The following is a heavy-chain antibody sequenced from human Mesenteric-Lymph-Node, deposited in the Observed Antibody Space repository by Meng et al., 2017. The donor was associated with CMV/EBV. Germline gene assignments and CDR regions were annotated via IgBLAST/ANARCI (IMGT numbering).Heavy chain of an antibody. V-gene: IGHV1-2*02. D-gene: IGHD3-3*01. Sequence: ASVKVSCKASGYTFTGYYMHWVRQATGQGLEWMGWINPNSGGTNYAQKFQGRVTMTRDTSISTAYMELSRLRSDDTAVYYCARPLLRFLVWSSPGDAFDIWGQGTMVTVSS. CDR1: GYTFTGYY. J-gene: IGHJ3*02. CDR3: ARPLLRFLVWSSPGDAFDI. CDR2: INPNSGGT.